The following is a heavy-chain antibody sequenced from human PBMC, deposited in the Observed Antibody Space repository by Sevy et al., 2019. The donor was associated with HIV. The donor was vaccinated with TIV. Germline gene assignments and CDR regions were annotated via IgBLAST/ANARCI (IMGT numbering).Heavy chain of an antibody. J-gene: IGHJ4*02. V-gene: IGHV3-30*18. Sequence: GGSLRLSCAASGFTFSSYGMHWVRQAPGKGLEWVAVISYDGSNKYYADSVNGRFTISRDNSKNTLYLQMNSLRAEDTAVYYCAKLGIVGATKAHYFDYWGQGTLVTVSS. D-gene: IGHD1-26*01. CDR3: AKLGIVGATKAHYFDY. CDR2: ISYDGSNK. CDR1: GFTFSSYG.